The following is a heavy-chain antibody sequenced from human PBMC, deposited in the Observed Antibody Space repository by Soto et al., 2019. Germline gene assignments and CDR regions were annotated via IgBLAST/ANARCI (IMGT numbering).Heavy chain of an antibody. CDR1: GGSISSGDYY. CDR2: IYYSGST. CDR3: ARALVAVHFNWFDP. D-gene: IGHD5-12*01. V-gene: IGHV4-30-4*01. J-gene: IGHJ5*02. Sequence: PSETLSLTCTVSGGSISSGDYYWSWIRQPPGKGLEWIGFIYYSGSTYYNPSLKSRVTMSVDTSKNQFSLKVTSVTAADTAVYYCARALVAVHFNWFDPWGQGTLVTVSS.